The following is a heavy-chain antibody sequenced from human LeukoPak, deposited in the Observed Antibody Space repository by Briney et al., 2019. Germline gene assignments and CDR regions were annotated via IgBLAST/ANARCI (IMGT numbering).Heavy chain of an antibody. CDR3: ARDRWGYSYGFRNYYYYGMDV. CDR1: GLTFSSYW. J-gene: IGHJ6*02. D-gene: IGHD5-18*01. Sequence: GGSLRLSCAASGLTFSSYWMSWVRQAPGKGLEWVANIKQDGSEKYYVDSVKGRFTISRDNAKNSLYLQMNSLRAEDTAVYYCARDRWGYSYGFRNYYYYGMDVWGQGTTVTVSS. V-gene: IGHV3-7*03. CDR2: IKQDGSEK.